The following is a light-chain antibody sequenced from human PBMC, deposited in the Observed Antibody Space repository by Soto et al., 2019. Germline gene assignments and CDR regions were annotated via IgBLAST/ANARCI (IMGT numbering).Light chain of an antibody. CDR2: EGS. CDR1: QDISSY. J-gene: IGKJ1*01. V-gene: IGKV3-11*01. CDR3: QQRSNWQS. Sequence: EIVLTQSPATQSLSAGERATLSRRASQDISSYLGWYQQKPGQAPRLLIYEGSNRATGIPARFSGSGSGTDFTLTISSLEPEDFAVYYCQQRSNWQSFGQGTQGGYQ.